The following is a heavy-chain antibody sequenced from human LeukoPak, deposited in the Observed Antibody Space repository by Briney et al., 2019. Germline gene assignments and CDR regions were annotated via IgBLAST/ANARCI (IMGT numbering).Heavy chain of an antibody. CDR1: GYTLTELS. CDR3: AKGGDTYYYGSGSYLDY. CDR2: FDPEDGET. V-gene: IGHV1-24*01. J-gene: IGHJ4*02. Sequence: VSVKVSCKVSGYTLTELSMHWVRQAPGKGLEWMGGFDPEDGETIYAQKFQGRVTMTEDTSTDTAYMELSSLRSEDTAVYYCAKGGDTYYYGSGSYLDYWGQGTLVTVSS. D-gene: IGHD3-10*01.